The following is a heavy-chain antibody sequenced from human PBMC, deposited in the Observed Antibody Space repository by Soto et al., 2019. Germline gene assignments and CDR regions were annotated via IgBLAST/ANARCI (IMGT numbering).Heavy chain of an antibody. V-gene: IGHV3-23*01. D-gene: IGHD2-21*02. J-gene: IGHJ4*02. Sequence: EVQLLESGGGLVQPGGSLRLSCAASGFAFSSRAMGWVRQAPGIGQEWVSGISGSGGSTYYADSVKGRFTISRDNSKDTLYLQVNSLRAEDTAVYYGVLPSGGCGSDVCYAALFDYWGQGALVTVSS. CDR2: ISGSGGST. CDR3: VLPSGGCGSDVCYAALFDY. CDR1: GFAFSSRA.